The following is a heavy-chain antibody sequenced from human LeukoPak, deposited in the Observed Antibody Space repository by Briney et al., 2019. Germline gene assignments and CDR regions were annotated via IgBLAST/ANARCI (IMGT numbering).Heavy chain of an antibody. Sequence: GGSLRLSCAASGNYWMHWVRQAPGKGLEWVSGISWNSGSIGYADSVKGRFTISRDNAKNSLYLQMNSLRAEDTALYYCAKDGNYYGSGSYYNHWGQGTLVTVSS. D-gene: IGHD3-10*01. CDR1: GNYW. CDR2: ISWNSGSI. CDR3: AKDGNYYGSGSYYNH. J-gene: IGHJ5*02. V-gene: IGHV3-9*01.